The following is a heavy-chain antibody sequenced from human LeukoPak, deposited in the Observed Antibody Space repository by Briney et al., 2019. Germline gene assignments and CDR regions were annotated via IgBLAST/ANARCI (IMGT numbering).Heavy chain of an antibody. CDR1: GFTFSSYE. J-gene: IGHJ4*02. Sequence: GGSLRLSCAASGFTFSSYEMNWVRQAPGKGLGWVSYISSSGSTIYYADSVKGRFTISRDNAKNSLYLQMNSLRAEDTALYYCARAVDTAMANFDYWGQGTLVTVSS. D-gene: IGHD5-18*01. CDR3: ARAVDTAMANFDY. CDR2: ISSSGSTI. V-gene: IGHV3-48*03.